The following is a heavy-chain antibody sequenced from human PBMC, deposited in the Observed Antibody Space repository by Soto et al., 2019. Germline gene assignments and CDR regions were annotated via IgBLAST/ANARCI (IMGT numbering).Heavy chain of an antibody. CDR2: IYSGGST. J-gene: IGHJ2*01. CDR1: GFTVRSHY. D-gene: IGHD2-21*02. V-gene: IGHV3-66*01. CDR3: ARDYYGGNSRYFDL. Sequence: EVQLVESGGGLVQPGGSLRLSCAASGFTVRSHYMSWVRQAPVKGLEWVSVIYSGGSTYYTDSVKGRFTISRDNSKNTLFLQRNSLRAEDTAVYYCARDYYGGNSRYFDLWGRGTLVTVSS.